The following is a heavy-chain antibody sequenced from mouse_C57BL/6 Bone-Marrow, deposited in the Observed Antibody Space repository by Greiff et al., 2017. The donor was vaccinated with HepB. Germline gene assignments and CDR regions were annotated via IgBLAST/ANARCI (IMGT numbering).Heavy chain of an antibody. CDR2: IYPRSGNT. Sequence: VQLQQSGAELARPGASVKLSCKASGYTFTSYGISWVKQRTGQGLEWIGEIYPRSGNTYYNEKFKGKATLTADKSSSTAYMELRSLTSEDSAVYFCAREEYYGNSWYFDVWGTGTTVTVSS. D-gene: IGHD2-1*01. J-gene: IGHJ1*03. V-gene: IGHV1-81*01. CDR3: AREEYYGNSWYFDV. CDR1: GYTFTSYG.